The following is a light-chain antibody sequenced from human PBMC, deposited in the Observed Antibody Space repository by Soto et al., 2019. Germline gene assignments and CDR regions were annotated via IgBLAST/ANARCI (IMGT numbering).Light chain of an antibody. V-gene: IGKV3-11*01. CDR2: DAS. J-gene: IGKJ4*01. CDR3: QQRSTGT. CDR1: QTINNF. Sequence: EVVLTQSPATLSLSPGERATLSCRASQTINNFLAWYQQKPGQAPRLLIYDASSRAAGVPGRFSGGGSGTDFTLTITSLEPEDFALYHCQQRSTGTFGGGTKVEI.